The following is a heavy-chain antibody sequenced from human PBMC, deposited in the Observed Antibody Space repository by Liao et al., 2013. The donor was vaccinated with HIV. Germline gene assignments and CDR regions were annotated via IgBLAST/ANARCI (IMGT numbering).Heavy chain of an antibody. CDR1: GGSISSADYY. J-gene: IGHJ4*02. D-gene: IGHD3-10*01. CDR2: IYYSGST. V-gene: IGHV4-30-4*08. Sequence: QVQLQESGPGLVKPSQTLSLACNVSGGSISSADYYWTWIRQPPGGGLEWIGYIYYSGSTYYSPSLKSQLTISIDTSKNQFSLKLSSVTAADTAVYYCAREVRGLRVPFHYFDYWGPGILVTVSS. CDR3: AREVRGLRVPFHYFDY.